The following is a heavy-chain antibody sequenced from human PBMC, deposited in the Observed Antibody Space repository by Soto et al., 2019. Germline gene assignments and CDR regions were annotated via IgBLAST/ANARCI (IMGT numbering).Heavy chain of an antibody. Sequence: EVQLVESGGGLVQPGGSLRLSCAASGFTFSSYWMHWVRQAPGKGLVCVSRINSDGSTTTYAASVKGRFTISRDNAKNTLSLQMTSLIAEDTALYYSARYAVGWYFDLWGRCTLVTVSS. J-gene: IGHJ2*01. CDR1: GFTFSSYW. V-gene: IGHV3-74*01. CDR2: INSDGSTT. D-gene: IGHD3-10*01. CDR3: ARYAVGWYFDL.